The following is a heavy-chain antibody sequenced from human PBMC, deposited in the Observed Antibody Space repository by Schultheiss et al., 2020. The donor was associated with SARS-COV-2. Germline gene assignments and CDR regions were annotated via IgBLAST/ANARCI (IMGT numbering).Heavy chain of an antibody. CDR1: GFTFSSYS. Sequence: GGSLRLSCAASGFTFSSYSMNWVRQAPGKGLEWVSSISSSSSYIYYADSVKGRFTISRDNSKNTLYLQMNSLGAEDTAVYYCARDLDNSAGYRYYYSGMDVWGQGTTVTVSS. J-gene: IGHJ6*02. CDR2: ISSSSSYI. CDR3: ARDLDNSAGYRYYYSGMDV. D-gene: IGHD1-1*01. V-gene: IGHV3-21*01.